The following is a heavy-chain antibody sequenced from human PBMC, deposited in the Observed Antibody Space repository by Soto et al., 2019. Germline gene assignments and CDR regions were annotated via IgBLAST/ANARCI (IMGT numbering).Heavy chain of an antibody. V-gene: IGHV4-30-2*01. CDR3: ASSHAGAHITAAVH. D-gene: IGHD6-13*01. CDR2: IYHSGST. J-gene: IGHJ4*02. CDR1: GCSIRSRCYS. Sequence: SEPLSLTCRVSGCSIRSRCYSRSRLPQPTGKGLEWIGYIYHSGSTYYNPSLKSRVTISVDRSKNQFSLKLSSVTAADTAVYYCASSHAGAHITAAVHWGQGTLVTVSS.